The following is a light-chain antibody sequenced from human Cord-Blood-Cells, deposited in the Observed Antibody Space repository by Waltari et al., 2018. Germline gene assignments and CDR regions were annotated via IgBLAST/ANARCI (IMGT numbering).Light chain of an antibody. J-gene: IGLJ1*01. CDR3: SSYTSSSTYV. Sequence: QSALTQPASVSGSPGQSITISCTGTSSDVGGYNYCYWYQQHPGKPPKLMIYDVSNRPAGVCNRVSGSKSGNTASLTISGLQAEDAADYYCSSYTSSSTYVFGTGTNVTVL. CDR1: SSDVGGYNY. CDR2: DVS. V-gene: IGLV2-14*03.